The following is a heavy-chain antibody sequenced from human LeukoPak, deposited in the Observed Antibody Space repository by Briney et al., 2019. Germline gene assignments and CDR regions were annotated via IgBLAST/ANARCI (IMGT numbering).Heavy chain of an antibody. D-gene: IGHD6-13*01. CDR3: ASSHSSSYLCHDY. V-gene: IGHV4-39*07. Sequence: SETLSLTCTVSGGSISSSSYYWGWIRQPPGKGLEWIGSIYYSGSTYYNPSLKSRVTISVDTSKNQFSLKLSSVTAADTAVYYCASSHSSSYLCHDYWGQGTLVTVSS. CDR1: GGSISSSSYY. J-gene: IGHJ4*02. CDR2: IYYSGST.